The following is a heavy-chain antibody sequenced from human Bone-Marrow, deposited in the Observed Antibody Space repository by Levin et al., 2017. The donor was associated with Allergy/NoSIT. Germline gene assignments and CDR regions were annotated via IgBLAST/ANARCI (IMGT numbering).Heavy chain of an antibody. CDR1: GFAFSSYG. CDR2: ISNDGDNK. Sequence: GGSLRLSCVASGFAFSSYGMNWVRQAPGKGLEWVSIISNDGDNKYYADAVKGRFTISRDNSKNTLYLQMNSLRTEDTAVYFCAKDGRMAARGEQPFDNWGQGTLVTGSS. V-gene: IGHV3-30*18. D-gene: IGHD6-6*01. CDR3: AKDGRMAARGEQPFDN. J-gene: IGHJ4*02.